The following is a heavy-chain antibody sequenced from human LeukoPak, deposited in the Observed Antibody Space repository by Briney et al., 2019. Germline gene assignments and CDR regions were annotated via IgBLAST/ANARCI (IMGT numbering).Heavy chain of an antibody. CDR3: ARRSTGVDAFDI. CDR2: INPNSGGT. D-gene: IGHD3-10*01. V-gene: IGHV1-2*02. CDR1: GYTFTGYY. J-gene: IGHJ3*02. Sequence: GASVKVSCKASGYTFTGYYMHWVRQAPGQGLEWMGWINPNSGGTNYAQKFQGRVTMTRDTSIGTAYMELSRLRSDDTAVYYCARRSTGVDAFDIWGQGTMVTVSS.